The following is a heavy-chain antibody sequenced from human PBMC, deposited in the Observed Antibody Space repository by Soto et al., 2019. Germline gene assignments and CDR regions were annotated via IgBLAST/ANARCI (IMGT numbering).Heavy chain of an antibody. CDR3: WREVGYSGSYNWFDP. CDR2: IYTSGST. D-gene: IGHD6-6*01. V-gene: IGHV4-4*07. Sequence: NPSETLSLTCTVSGGSISSYYWSWIRQPAGKGLEWIGRIYTSGSTNYNPSLTSRVTLSVGTSKNHFSPTLISVAAADTAVYFRWREVGYSGSYNWFDPWGQGTLVTVSS. CDR1: GGSISSYY. J-gene: IGHJ5*02.